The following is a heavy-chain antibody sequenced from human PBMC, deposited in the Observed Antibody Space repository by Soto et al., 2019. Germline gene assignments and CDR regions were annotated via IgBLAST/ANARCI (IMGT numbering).Heavy chain of an antibody. D-gene: IGHD3-9*01. J-gene: IGHJ6*02. CDR2: IKSKTDGGTT. CDR3: TTPYYDILTGYPLAKYYYYYGMDV. Sequence: GGSLRISCAASGFTFCNAWMDGVRQAPGKGLEWVGRIKSKTDGGTTDYAAPVKGRFTISRDDSKNTLYLQMNSLKTEDTAVYYCTTPYYDILTGYPLAKYYYYYGMDVWGQGTTVTVSS. CDR1: GFTFCNAW. V-gene: IGHV3-15*07.